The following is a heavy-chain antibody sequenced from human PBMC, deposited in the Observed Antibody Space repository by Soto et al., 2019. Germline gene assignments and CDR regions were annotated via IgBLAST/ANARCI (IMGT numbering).Heavy chain of an antibody. V-gene: IGHV3-30-3*01. CDR1: GFTFSSYA. CDR2: ISYDGSNK. D-gene: IGHD2-2*01. CDR3: ASAVLVPAAVYYYYGMDV. J-gene: IGHJ6*02. Sequence: QVQLVESGGGVVRPGRSLRLSCAASGFTFSSYAMHWVRQAPGKGLEWVAVISYDGSNKYYADSVKGRFTISRDNSKNTLYLQMNSLRAEDTAVYYCASAVLVPAAVYYYYGMDVWGQGTTVTVSS.